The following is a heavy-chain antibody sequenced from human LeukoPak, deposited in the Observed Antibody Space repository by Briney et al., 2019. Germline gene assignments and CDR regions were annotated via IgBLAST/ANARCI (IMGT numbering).Heavy chain of an antibody. CDR1: GFTFSNYW. CDR3: ARDDEGFDY. J-gene: IGHJ4*02. Sequence: HPGGSLRLSCAASGFTFSNYWMTWVRQAPGKGLEWVANIKKDGSEKTYVDSVKGRFTISRDNAKNSLYLQMNGLRAADTAVYYCARDDEGFDYWGQGTLVTVSS. V-gene: IGHV3-7*01. CDR2: IKKDGSEK.